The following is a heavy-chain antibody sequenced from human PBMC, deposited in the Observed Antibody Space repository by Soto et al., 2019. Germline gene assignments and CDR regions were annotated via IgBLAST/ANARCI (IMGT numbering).Heavy chain of an antibody. V-gene: IGHV3-23*01. Sequence: EVQLLESGGGLVKPGGSLRLSCAASGFTFSSYAMAWVRQAPGKGLEWVSTISNSGTSTYYADSVKGRFTISRDNSKNTLSLQMKSLRADDTATYHCAPPGVAYCDGECHRWGQGTLVTVSS. CDR1: GFTFSSYA. CDR3: APPGVAYCDGECHR. CDR2: ISNSGTST. D-gene: IGHD2-21*01. J-gene: IGHJ4*02.